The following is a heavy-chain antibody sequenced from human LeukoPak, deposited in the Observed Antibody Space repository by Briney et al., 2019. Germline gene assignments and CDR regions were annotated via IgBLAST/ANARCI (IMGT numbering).Heavy chain of an antibody. J-gene: IGHJ4*02. CDR3: ARDRMYSIDQ. CDR1: GFTFSSYA. V-gene: IGHV3-74*01. Sequence: QPGGSLRLSCAASGFTFSSYAMSWVRQAPGKGLVWVSLIKTDGRSTSYADSVKGRFTISRDNAKNTVYLQMNSLRAEDTAVYYCARDRMYSIDQWGQGTLVTVSS. D-gene: IGHD2-8*01. CDR2: IKTDGRST.